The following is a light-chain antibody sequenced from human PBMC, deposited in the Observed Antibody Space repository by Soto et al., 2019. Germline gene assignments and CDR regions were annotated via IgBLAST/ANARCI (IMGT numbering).Light chain of an antibody. Sequence: QSALTQPASVSGSPGQSITISCTGTSSDVGGYNYVSWYQQHPGKAPKLMIYDVSNRPSGVSNRFSGSKSGNTASLTISGLQAEDEADNYCSSDTSSSPYVFGTVTKLTVL. J-gene: IGLJ1*01. CDR3: SSDTSSSPYV. CDR2: DVS. V-gene: IGLV2-14*01. CDR1: SSDVGGYNY.